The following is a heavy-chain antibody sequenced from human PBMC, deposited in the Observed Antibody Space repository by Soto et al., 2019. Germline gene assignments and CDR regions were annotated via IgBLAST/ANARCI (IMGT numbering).Heavy chain of an antibody. CDR3: ARGRIYSGSFRNWFDP. V-gene: IGHV4-34*01. CDR1: GGSFSGYY. D-gene: IGHD1-26*01. J-gene: IGHJ5*02. Sequence: QVQLQQWGAGLLKPSETLSLTCAVYGGSFSGYYWSWIRQPPGKGLEWIGVINHSGSTNYNPSLNRRVTISVDTSKDHFSLKLSSVTAADTAVYDCARGRIYSGSFRNWFDPWGQGTLVTVSS. CDR2: INHSGST.